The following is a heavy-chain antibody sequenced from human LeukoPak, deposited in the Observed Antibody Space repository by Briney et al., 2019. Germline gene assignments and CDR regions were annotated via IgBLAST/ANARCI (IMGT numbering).Heavy chain of an antibody. CDR2: ISAYNGNT. D-gene: IGHD3-10*01. V-gene: IGHV1-18*01. CDR1: GYTFTSYG. J-gene: IGHJ6*03. CDR3: ARWAMESSGGYYYYYYYMDV. Sequence: ASVKVSCKASGYTFTSYGISWVRQAPGQGLEWMGWISAYNGNTNYAQKLQGRVTMTTDTSTSTAYMELRSLRSDDTAVYYCARWAMESSGGYYYYYYYMDVWGKGATVTVSS.